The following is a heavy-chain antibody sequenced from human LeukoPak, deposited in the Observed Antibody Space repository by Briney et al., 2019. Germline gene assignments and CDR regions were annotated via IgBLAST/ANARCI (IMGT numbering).Heavy chain of an antibody. CDR2: IKQDGSEK. CDR1: GFTFSSYW. D-gene: IGHD2-2*01. J-gene: IGHJ6*03. V-gene: IGHV3-7*01. Sequence: GGSLRLSCAASGFTFSSYWMSWVRQAPGKGLEWVANIKQDGSEKYYVASVKGRFTISRDNAKNSLYLQMNSLRAEDTAVYYCARDLSTSCCHYYYYYMDVWGKGTTVTVSS. CDR3: ARDLSTSCCHYYYYYMDV.